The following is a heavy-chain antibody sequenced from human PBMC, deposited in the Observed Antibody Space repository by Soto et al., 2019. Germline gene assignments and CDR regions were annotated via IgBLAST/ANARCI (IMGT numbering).Heavy chain of an antibody. CDR3: ARVRVVGGWDAFDI. CDR2: IIPIFGTA. J-gene: IGHJ3*02. Sequence: VKVSCKASGGTFSSYAISWVRQAPGQGLEWMGGIIPIFGTANYAQKFQGRVTITADESTSTAYMELSSLRSEDTAVYYCARVRVVGGWDAFDIWGQGTMVTVSS. V-gene: IGHV1-69*13. CDR1: GGTFSSYA. D-gene: IGHD1-26*01.